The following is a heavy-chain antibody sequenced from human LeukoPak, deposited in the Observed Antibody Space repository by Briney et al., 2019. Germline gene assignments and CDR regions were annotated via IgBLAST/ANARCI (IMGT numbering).Heavy chain of an antibody. D-gene: IGHD3-16*01. V-gene: IGHV3-64*01. CDR3: ARGDTSLGGAFDI. CDR1: GFNLRSYA. J-gene: IGHJ3*02. CDR2: ISGDGGTT. Sequence: GGSLRLSCAASGFNLRSYAIHWVRQAPGKGLEHVSAISGDGGTTSYAQSLKGRCTISRDNSKKMAYLQLGGVKTEDMAVYYCARGDTSLGGAFDIWGQGTMVTVSP.